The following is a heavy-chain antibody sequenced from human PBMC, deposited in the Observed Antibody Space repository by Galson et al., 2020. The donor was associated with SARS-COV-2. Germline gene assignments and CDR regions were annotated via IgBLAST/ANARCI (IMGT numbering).Heavy chain of an antibody. D-gene: IGHD1-1*01. CDR3: ARGHWKLDY. Sequence: GGSLRLSCAAFGFTFSDFYMTLIRQSPGKGLEWVSYIDPAGTSIYYADSVKGRFTISRDNAENLLYLQMNSLTAEDTAVYFCARGHWKLDYWGQGTQVTVSS. CDR1: GFTFSDFY. V-gene: IGHV3-11*01. J-gene: IGHJ4*02. CDR2: IDPAGTSI.